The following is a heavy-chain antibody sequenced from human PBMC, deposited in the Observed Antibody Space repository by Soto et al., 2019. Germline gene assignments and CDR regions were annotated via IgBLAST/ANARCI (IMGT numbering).Heavy chain of an antibody. CDR1: GFTFSDAW. V-gene: IGHV3-15*01. D-gene: IGHD5-18*01. Sequence: EVQLVESGGGLVKPGGSLRLSCAASGFTFSDAWMSWVRQAPGKGLEWVGRIKSKTDGGTTDYAAPVKGRFTISRDDSKDTLYLQMNSLKTDDTAVYYCTTDRGRRAGYAQDYWDQGTLVTVSS. CDR3: TTDRGRRAGYAQDY. CDR2: IKSKTDGGTT. J-gene: IGHJ4*02.